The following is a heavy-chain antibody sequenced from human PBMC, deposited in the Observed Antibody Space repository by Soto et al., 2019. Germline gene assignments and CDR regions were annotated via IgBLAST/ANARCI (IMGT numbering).Heavy chain of an antibody. CDR2: INHSGST. CDR1: GGSFSGYY. Sequence: QVQLQQWGAGLLKPSETLSLTCAVYGGSFSGYYWSWIRQPPGKGLEWIGEINHSGSTNYNPSLKSRVTISVDTSKNQFSLKLSSVTAADTAVYYCARAGYDILTGYYNLDYWGQGTLVTVSS. CDR3: ARAGYDILTGYYNLDY. V-gene: IGHV4-34*01. D-gene: IGHD3-9*01. J-gene: IGHJ4*02.